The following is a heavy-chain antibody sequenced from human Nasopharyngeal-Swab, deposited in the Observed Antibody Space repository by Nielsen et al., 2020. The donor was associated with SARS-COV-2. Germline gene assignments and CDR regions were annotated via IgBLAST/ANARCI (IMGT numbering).Heavy chain of an antibody. CDR1: GFSLSTSGMC. J-gene: IGHJ4*02. CDR3: ARDSMVRGVSPFDY. D-gene: IGHD3-10*01. V-gene: IGHV2-70*11. Sequence: SGPTPVKPTQTLTLTCTFSGFSLSTSGMCVSWIRQPPGKALEWLARIDWDDDKYYSTSLKTRLTISKDTSKNQVVLTMTNMDPVDTATYYCARDSMVRGVSPFDYWGQGTLVTVSS. CDR2: IDWDDDK.